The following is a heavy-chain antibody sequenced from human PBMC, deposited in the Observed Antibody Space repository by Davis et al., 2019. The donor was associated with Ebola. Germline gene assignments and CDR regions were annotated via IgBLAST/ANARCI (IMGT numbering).Heavy chain of an antibody. CDR3: ARRIRVTTVTTHGMDV. V-gene: IGHV3-21*01. D-gene: IGHD4-17*01. CDR2: ISSSSSYI. Sequence: PGGSLRLSCAASGFTFSSYSMNWVRQAPGKGLEWVSSISSSSSYIYYADSVKGRFTISRDNAKNSLYLQMNSLRADDTAVYYCARRIRVTTVTTHGMDVWGQGTTFTVSS. J-gene: IGHJ6*02. CDR1: GFTFSSYS.